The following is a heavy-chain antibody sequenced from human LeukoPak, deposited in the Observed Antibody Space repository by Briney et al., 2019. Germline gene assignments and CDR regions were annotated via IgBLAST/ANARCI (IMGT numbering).Heavy chain of an antibody. J-gene: IGHJ4*02. CDR2: ISSSSSYI. D-gene: IGHD1-26*01. CDR3: ARDGGIVGAYFGY. CDR1: GFTFSSYS. V-gene: IGHV3-21*01. Sequence: PGGSLRLSCAASGFTFSSYSMNWVRQAPGKGLEWVSSISSSSSYIYYADSVKGRFTISRDNAKNSLYLQMNSLRAEDTAVYYCARDGGIVGAYFGYWGQGTLVTVSS.